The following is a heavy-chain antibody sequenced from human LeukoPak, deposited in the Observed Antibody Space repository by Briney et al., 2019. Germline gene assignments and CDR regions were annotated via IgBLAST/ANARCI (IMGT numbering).Heavy chain of an antibody. CDR2: IAYTGTI. V-gene: IGHV3-48*01. CDR3: ARDPHSLDY. J-gene: IGHJ4*02. CDR1: GFSFSSYS. Sequence: GGSLRLSCTASGFSFSSYSMNWVRQAPGKGLEWVAYIAYTGTIHYADSVRGRFAISRGNAKSSLFLQLNSLRAEDTAVHYCARDPHSLDYWGQGTLVTVSS.